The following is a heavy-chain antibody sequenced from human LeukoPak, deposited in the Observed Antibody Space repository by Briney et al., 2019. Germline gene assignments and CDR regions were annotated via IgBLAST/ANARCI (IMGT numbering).Heavy chain of an antibody. Sequence: GGSLRLSCAASGFTFSSYAMHWVRQAPGKGLEWVAVISYDGSNKYYADSVKGRFTISRDNSKNTLYLQMNSLRAEDTAVYYCAREFDYWGQGTLVTVSS. CDR3: AREFDY. CDR1: GFTFSSYA. J-gene: IGHJ4*02. V-gene: IGHV3-30-3*01. CDR2: ISYDGSNK.